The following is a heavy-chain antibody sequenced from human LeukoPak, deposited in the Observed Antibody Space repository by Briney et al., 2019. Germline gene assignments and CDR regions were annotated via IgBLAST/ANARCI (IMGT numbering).Heavy chain of an antibody. CDR1: AFTFSSYS. CDR3: AKDRIYDSSGYYDY. Sequence: GGSLRLSCAASAFTFSSYSMNWVRQAPGKGLEWVSSISSSSSYIYYADSVKGRFTISRDNAKNSLYLQMNSLRAEDTAVYYCAKDRIYDSSGYYDYWGQGTLVTVSS. CDR2: ISSSSSYI. D-gene: IGHD3-22*01. V-gene: IGHV3-21*01. J-gene: IGHJ4*02.